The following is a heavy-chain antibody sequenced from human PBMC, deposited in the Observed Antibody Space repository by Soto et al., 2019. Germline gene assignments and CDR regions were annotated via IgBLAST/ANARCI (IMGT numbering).Heavy chain of an antibody. D-gene: IGHD1-26*01. CDR3: ARDTPDRSLPLDS. Sequence: QVQLQESGPGLVKPSGTLSLTCAVSGGSISSSNWWSWVRQAPGKGLEWIGEIYHSGITNYKSSLKSRVTMAVDKSRNQFSLNLSSVTAADTAVYFCARDTPDRSLPLDSWSQGTLVTVSS. J-gene: IGHJ4*02. CDR1: GGSISSSNW. CDR2: IYHSGIT. V-gene: IGHV4-4*02.